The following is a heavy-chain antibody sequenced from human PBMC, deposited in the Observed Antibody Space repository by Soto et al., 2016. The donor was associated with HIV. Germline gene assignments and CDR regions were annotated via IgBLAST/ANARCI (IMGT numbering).Heavy chain of an antibody. Sequence: QVQLVQSGAEVKKPGASVKVSCKASGYTFSSYGISWVRQAPGQGLEWMGWISAYNGNTNYAQKLQGRVTMTTDTSTSTAYMELRSLRSDDTAVYYCARDPLHCSSTSCRTNNWFDPWAREPWSPSPQ. CDR2: ISAYNGNT. D-gene: IGHD2-2*01. V-gene: IGHV1-18*01. CDR1: GYTFSSYG. CDR3: ARDPLHCSSTSCRTNNWFDP. J-gene: IGHJ5*02.